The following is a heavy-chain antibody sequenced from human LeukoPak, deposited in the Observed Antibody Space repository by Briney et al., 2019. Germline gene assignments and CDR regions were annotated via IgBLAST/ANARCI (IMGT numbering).Heavy chain of an antibody. J-gene: IGHJ4*02. CDR2: IYYSGST. D-gene: IGHD2/OR15-2a*01. Sequence: SETLSLTCTVSGGSISSSSYYWGWIRQPPGKGLEWIGSIYYSGSTYYNPSLKSRVTISVDTSKNQFSLKLSSVTAADTAVYYCARGLVSTYPTSGGYYFDYWGQGTLVAVSS. CDR3: ARGLVSTYPTSGGYYFDY. V-gene: IGHV4-39*07. CDR1: GGSISSSSYY.